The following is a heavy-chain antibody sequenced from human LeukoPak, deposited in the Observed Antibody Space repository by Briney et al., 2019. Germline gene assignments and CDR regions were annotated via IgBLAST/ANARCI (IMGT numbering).Heavy chain of an antibody. J-gene: IGHJ1*01. Sequence: SVKVSCKVSGGTFSSHGISWVRQAPGQGLEWMGKIIPVLGRTDYAQNFQGRFTITADKSTTTAYMELNSLASEDTAVYFCARTITMAGLDHWGQGTLVTVSS. CDR1: GGTFSSHG. V-gene: IGHV1-69*04. CDR2: IIPVLGRT. D-gene: IGHD6-19*01. CDR3: ARTITMAGLDH.